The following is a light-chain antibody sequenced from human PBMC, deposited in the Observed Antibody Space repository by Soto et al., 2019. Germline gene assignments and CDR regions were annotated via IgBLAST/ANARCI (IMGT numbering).Light chain of an antibody. J-gene: IGKJ1*01. Sequence: VLTQSPGTLSLSPGERATLSCRASQSVSSNVAWYQQRPGQAPRLLIYRASTRATGIPARFSGSGSGTEFTLTISSLQSEDFAVYYCQQYNNWPRTFGQGTKVDIK. CDR2: RAS. CDR1: QSVSSN. CDR3: QQYNNWPRT. V-gene: IGKV3-15*01.